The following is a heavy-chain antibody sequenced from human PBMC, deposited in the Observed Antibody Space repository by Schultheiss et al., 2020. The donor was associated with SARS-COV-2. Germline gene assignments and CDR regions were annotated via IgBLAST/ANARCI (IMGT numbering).Heavy chain of an antibody. CDR3: STDAVSGGF. Sequence: GGSLRLSCAASGFTFSDYYMSWIRQAPGKGLEWVGRIRKKADGGTADYAAPVRGRFTFSRDDSKNMLYLQMNSLRTEDTAVYYCSTDAVSGGFWGQGTLVTVSS. V-gene: IGHV3-15*01. CDR2: IRKKADGGTA. D-gene: IGHD6-19*01. J-gene: IGHJ4*02. CDR1: GFTFSDYY.